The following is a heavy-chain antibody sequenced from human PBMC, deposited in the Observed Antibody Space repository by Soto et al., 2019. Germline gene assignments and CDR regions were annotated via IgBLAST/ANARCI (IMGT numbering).Heavy chain of an antibody. CDR3: ARVDEYSSSYSHLDY. Sequence: PSETLSLTCAVYGGSFSGYYWSWIRQPPWKGLEWIGENNHSGSTNYNPSLKSRVTISVDTSKNQFSLKLSSVTAADTAVYYCARVDEYSSSYSHLDYWGQGTLVTVYS. CDR1: GGSFSGYY. J-gene: IGHJ4*02. CDR2: NNHSGST. V-gene: IGHV4-34*01. D-gene: IGHD6-6*01.